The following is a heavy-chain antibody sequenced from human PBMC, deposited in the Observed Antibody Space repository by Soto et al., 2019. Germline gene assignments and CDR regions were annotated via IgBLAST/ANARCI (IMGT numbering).Heavy chain of an antibody. J-gene: IGHJ4*02. D-gene: IGHD2-15*01. CDR2: INHSGST. Sequence: SETLSLTCAVYGGSFSGYYWSWIRQPPGKGLEWIGEINHSGSTNYNPSLKSRVTISVDTSKNQFSLKLSSVTAADTAVYYCARAKYCSGGSCYASYRPFDYWGQGTLVTVSS. CDR3: ARAKYCSGGSCYASYRPFDY. V-gene: IGHV4-34*01. CDR1: GGSFSGYY.